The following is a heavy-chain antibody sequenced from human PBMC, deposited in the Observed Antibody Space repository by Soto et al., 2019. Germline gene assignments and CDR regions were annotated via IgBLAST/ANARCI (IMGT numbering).Heavy chain of an antibody. CDR1: GGSISSGDYY. J-gene: IGHJ5*02. CDR2: IYYSGST. V-gene: IGHV4-30-4*01. Sequence: SETLSLTCTVSGGSISSGDYYWSWIRQPPGKGLEWIGYIYYSGSTYYNPSLKSRVTISVDTSKNQFSLKLSSVTAADTAVYFFARAPAWNHNRFAPWGQGTPGTVSS. CDR3: ARAPAWNHNRFAP. D-gene: IGHD1-1*01.